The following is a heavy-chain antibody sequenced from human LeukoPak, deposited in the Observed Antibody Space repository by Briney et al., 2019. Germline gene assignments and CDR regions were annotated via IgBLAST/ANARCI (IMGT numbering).Heavy chain of an antibody. Sequence: PGGSLRLSCVASGFTFSSYWMSWARQAPGKGLEWVANIKQDGSDKYYVDSVKGRFTISRDNAKNALYLEMNSLRPEDTAVYYCARLKYSSSSPLFDYRGQGTLVTVSS. CDR3: ARLKYSSSSPLFDY. D-gene: IGHD6-6*01. J-gene: IGHJ4*02. CDR1: GFTFSSYW. CDR2: IKQDGSDK. V-gene: IGHV3-7*01.